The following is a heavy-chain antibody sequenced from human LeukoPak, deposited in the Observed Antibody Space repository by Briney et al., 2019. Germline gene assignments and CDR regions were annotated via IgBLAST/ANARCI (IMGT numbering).Heavy chain of an antibody. J-gene: IGHJ4*02. V-gene: IGHV4-34*01. CDR2: INHSGST. Sequence: PSETLSLTCAVYGGSFSGYYWSWIRQPPGKGLEWIGEINHSGSTNYNPSLKSRVTISVDTSKNQFSLKLSSVTAADTAVYYCARGFGYSSSWYGYWGQGTLVTVSS. CDR3: ARGFGYSSSWYGY. CDR1: GGSFSGYY. D-gene: IGHD6-13*01.